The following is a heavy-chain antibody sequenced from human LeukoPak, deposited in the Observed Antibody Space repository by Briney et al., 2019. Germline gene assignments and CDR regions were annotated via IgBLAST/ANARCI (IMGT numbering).Heavy chain of an antibody. D-gene: IGHD1-26*01. CDR3: ARARVGLARGSYRRGSAFDI. CDR2: INHSGST. V-gene: IGHV4-34*01. J-gene: IGHJ3*02. CDR1: GGPFSGYY. Sequence: PSETLSLTCAVYGGPFSGYYWSWIRQPPGKGLEWIGEINHSGSTNYNPSLKSRVTISVDTSKNQFSLKLSSVTAADTAVYYCARARVGLARGSYRRGSAFDIWGQGTMVTVSS.